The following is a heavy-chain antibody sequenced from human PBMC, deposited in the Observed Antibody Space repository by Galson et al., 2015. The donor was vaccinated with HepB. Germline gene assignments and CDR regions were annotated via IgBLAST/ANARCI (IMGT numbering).Heavy chain of an antibody. CDR3: AREGGKQWLGRNQFDY. Sequence: SVKVSCKASGGTFSSYTISWVRQAPGQGLEWMGRIIPILGTANYAQKFQGRVTITADKSTSTAYMELSSLRSEDTAVYYCAREGGKQWLGRNQFDYWGQGTLVTVSS. D-gene: IGHD6-19*01. V-gene: IGHV1-69*08. J-gene: IGHJ4*02. CDR2: IIPILGTA. CDR1: GGTFSSYT.